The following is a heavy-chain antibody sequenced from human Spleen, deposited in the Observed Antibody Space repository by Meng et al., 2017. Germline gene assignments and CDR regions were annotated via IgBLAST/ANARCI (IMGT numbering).Heavy chain of an antibody. J-gene: IGHJ3*02. CDR2: IRSTVYGATT. Sequence: GGSLRLSCTGSGFTFDDYAMSWFRQAPGKGLEWVGFIRSTVYGATTQYAASVKGRFTISRDDSKSVAYVQMNSLKTEDTAVYYCTRSNYDSGGSDTFDILGQGTMVTVSS. V-gene: IGHV3-49*03. D-gene: IGHD3-22*01. CDR3: TRSNYDSGGSDTFDI. CDR1: GFTFDDYA.